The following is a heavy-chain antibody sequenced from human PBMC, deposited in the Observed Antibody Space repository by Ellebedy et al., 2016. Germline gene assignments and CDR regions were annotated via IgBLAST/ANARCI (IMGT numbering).Heavy chain of an antibody. D-gene: IGHD3-10*01. Sequence: ASVKVSCKASGGTFSSYAISWVRQAPGQGLEWMGRIIPILGIANYAQKFQGRVTITADKSTSTAYMELSSLRSEDTAVYYCATRLYGSGSYSPDAFDIWGQGTMVTVSS. CDR3: ATRLYGSGSYSPDAFDI. CDR2: IIPILGIA. CDR1: GGTFSSYA. V-gene: IGHV1-69*04. J-gene: IGHJ3*02.